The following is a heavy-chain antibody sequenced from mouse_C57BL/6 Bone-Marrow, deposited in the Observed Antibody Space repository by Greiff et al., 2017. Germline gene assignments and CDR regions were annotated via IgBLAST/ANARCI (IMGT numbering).Heavy chain of an antibody. V-gene: IGHV14-4*01. J-gene: IGHJ2*01. D-gene: IGHD2-2*01. Sequence: EVQLQQSGAELVRPGASVKLSCTASGFNIKDDYMHWVKQRPEQGLEWIGWIDPESGDTEYASKFQGKATITADTSSNTAYLQLSSLTSEDTAVYYCTIMVTTGFDDWGQGTTLTVSA. CDR2: IDPESGDT. CDR1: GFNIKDDY. CDR3: TIMVTTGFDD.